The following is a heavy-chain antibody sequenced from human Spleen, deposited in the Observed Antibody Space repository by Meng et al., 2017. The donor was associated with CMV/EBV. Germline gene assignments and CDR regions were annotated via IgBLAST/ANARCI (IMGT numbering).Heavy chain of an antibody. D-gene: IGHD3-3*01. Sequence: GESLKISCAASGFTFSDYYMSWIRQAPGKGLEWVSSISSRSDYIYYADSVRGRFTISRDNAKNSLFLQMDRLRADDTAVYFCARHMFYDFWTGPDFDFWGQGTLVTVSS. CDR3: ARHMFYDFWTGPDFDF. CDR1: GFTFSDYY. CDR2: ISSRSDYI. J-gene: IGHJ4*02. V-gene: IGHV3-11*06.